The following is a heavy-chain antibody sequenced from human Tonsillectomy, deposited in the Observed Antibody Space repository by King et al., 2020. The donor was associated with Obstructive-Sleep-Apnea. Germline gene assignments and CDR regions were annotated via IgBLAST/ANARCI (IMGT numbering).Heavy chain of an antibody. CDR1: GFTFRNYW. J-gene: IGHJ4*02. V-gene: IGHV3-7*03. CDR3: ARDSRSESRYDFFDF. CDR2: IREDGSEE. Sequence: VQLVESGGGLVQPGGALRLSCAASGFTFRNYWLSWVRQAPWKGPGWVANIREDGSEESYSDSVKGRITISRDNAHNLLFLQMNSLRTEDTAVYFCARDSRSESRYDFFDFWGQGTRVTVSS. D-gene: IGHD3-3*01.